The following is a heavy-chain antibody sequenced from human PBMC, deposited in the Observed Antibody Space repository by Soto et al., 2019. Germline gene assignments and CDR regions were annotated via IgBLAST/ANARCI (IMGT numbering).Heavy chain of an antibody. Sequence: GESLKISCEASGFTFRSYSMNWVRQAPGKGLEWLSFITSNDRHKLYADSVKGRFTISRDNSKNTLYLQMNSLRAEDTAVYYCARDLAGSSTTLSDPWGQGTLVTVSS. CDR2: ITSNDRHK. CDR3: ARDLAGSSTTLSDP. J-gene: IGHJ5*02. V-gene: IGHV3-21*01. D-gene: IGHD6-13*01. CDR1: GFTFRSYS.